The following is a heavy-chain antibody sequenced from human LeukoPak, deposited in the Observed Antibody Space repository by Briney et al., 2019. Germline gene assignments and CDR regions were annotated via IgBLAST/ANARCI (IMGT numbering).Heavy chain of an antibody. V-gene: IGHV4-59*12. CDR3: ARGKGGWYFGY. D-gene: IGHD6-19*01. CDR2: IYYSGST. CDR1: GGSISSYY. Sequence: SETLSLTCTVSGGSISSYYWSWIRQPPGKGLEWIGYIYYSGSTNYNPSLKSRVTMSVDTSKNQFSLKLSSVTAADTAVYYCARGKGGWYFGYWGQGTLVTVSS. J-gene: IGHJ4*02.